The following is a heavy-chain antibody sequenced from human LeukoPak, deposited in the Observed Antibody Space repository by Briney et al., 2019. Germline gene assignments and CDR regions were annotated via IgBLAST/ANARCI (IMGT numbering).Heavy chain of an antibody. V-gene: IGHV1-69*04. CDR3: ARVSDIVAVPAPLGVNEFDI. D-gene: IGHD2-2*01. J-gene: IGHJ3*02. CDR2: IIPFFDVT. CDR1: GNTSNNYV. Sequence: GASVTVSFKTSGNTSNNYVFSWLRQAPGQGLEWMGRIIPFFDVTNYAQKFQGRVTIAADKSTSTAYMELSSLKSQDTAVYYCARVSDIVAVPAPLGVNEFDIWGQGTMVTVSS.